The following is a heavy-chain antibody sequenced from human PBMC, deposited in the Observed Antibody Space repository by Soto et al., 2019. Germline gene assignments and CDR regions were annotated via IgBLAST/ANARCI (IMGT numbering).Heavy chain of an antibody. V-gene: IGHV3-48*02. CDR3: ARDYVEAQWGMVYAIRGYFDY. CDR1: GFTFSSYS. Sequence: EVQLVESGGGLVQPGGSLRLSCAASGFTFSSYSMNWVRQAPGKGLEWVSYISSSSSTIYYADSVKGRFTISRDNARNSLYLQMNSLRDEDTAVYYCARDYVEAQWGMVYAIRGYFDYWGQGTLVTVSS. CDR2: ISSSSSTI. D-gene: IGHD2-8*01. J-gene: IGHJ4*02.